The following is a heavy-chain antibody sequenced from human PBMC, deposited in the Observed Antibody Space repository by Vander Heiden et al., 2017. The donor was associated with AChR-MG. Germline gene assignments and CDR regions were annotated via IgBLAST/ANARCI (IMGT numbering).Heavy chain of an antibody. CDR1: GYTFTSYD. D-gene: IGHD6-19*01. CDR2: MNPNSGNT. CDR3: AREIAGAGRGYRGVQH. V-gene: IGHV1-8*01. J-gene: IGHJ1*01. Sequence: QVQLVQSGAEVTKPGASVKVSCKASGYTFTSYDINWVRQATGQGLEWMGWMNPNSGNTGHAQKFQGRVTMTRNTSISTAYMELSSLRSEDTAVYYCAREIAGAGRGYRGVQHWGQGTLVTVSS.